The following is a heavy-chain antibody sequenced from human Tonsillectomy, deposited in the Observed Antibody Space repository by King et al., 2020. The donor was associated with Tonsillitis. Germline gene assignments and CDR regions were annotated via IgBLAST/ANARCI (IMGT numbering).Heavy chain of an antibody. V-gene: IGHV3-23*04. Sequence: VQLVESGGGLVQPGGSLRLSCTASGFTFRSYGMNLVRQAPGKGLDGVSGINYSGGDTFYADSVKGRLSISRDNSKNTLYLQMYSLRAEDTAVYYCAKEMGHAMPFDFWGQGTLVTVSS. CDR1: GFTFRSYG. CDR2: INYSGGDT. D-gene: IGHD2-2*01. J-gene: IGHJ4*02. CDR3: AKEMGHAMPFDF.